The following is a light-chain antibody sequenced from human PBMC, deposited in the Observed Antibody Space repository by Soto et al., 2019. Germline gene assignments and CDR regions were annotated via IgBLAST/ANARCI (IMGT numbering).Light chain of an antibody. J-gene: IGKJ5*01. CDR3: QQFNNYPHR. CDR2: DAS. CDR1: QSISSW. Sequence: DIQMAQSPSTLSASVGDRVTITCRASQSISSWLAWYQQKPGKAPKLLIYDASSLESGVPSRFSGSGSGTEFTLTISSLQPDDFATYYCQQFNNYPHRFGQGTRLEI. V-gene: IGKV1-5*01.